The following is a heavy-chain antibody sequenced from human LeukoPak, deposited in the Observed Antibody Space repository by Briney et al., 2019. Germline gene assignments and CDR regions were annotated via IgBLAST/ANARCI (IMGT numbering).Heavy chain of an antibody. CDR1: GFTFSSIA. J-gene: IGHJ4*02. CDR3: AKGQELDDGVFDS. CDR2: IRSNGDTA. V-gene: IGHV3-23*01. Sequence: PGGSLRLSCAASGFTFSSIAMTWVRQAPGKGVEWVSTIRSNGDTAYNADSVKGRFTISRDNSKNTLYLQMNSLRVEDTAIYYCAKGQELDDGVFDSWGQGTLVTVSS. D-gene: IGHD1-1*01.